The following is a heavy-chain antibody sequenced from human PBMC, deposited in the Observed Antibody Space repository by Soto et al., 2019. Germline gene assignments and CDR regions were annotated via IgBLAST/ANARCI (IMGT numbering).Heavy chain of an antibody. V-gene: IGHV1-46*01. CDR2: INPSGGST. J-gene: IGHJ4*02. Sequence: ASVKVSCKASGYTFTSYYMHWVRQAPGQGLEWMGIINPSGGSTSYAQKFQGRVTMTRDTSTSTVYMELSSLRSEDTAVYYCARGRMTMIVVAAQIPFDDWGQGTLVTVSS. CDR3: ARGRMTMIVVAAQIPFDD. CDR1: GYTFTSYY. D-gene: IGHD3-22*01.